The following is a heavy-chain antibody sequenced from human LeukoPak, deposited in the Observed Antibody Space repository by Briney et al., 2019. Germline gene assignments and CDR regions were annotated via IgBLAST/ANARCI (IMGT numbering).Heavy chain of an antibody. J-gene: IGHJ6*02. CDR1: GGSISSGSYY. CDR2: IYTSGST. D-gene: IGHD5-24*01. V-gene: IGHV4-61*02. CDR3: ARGSRRWLQSGMDV. Sequence: ASETLSLTCTVSGGSISSGSYYWSWIRQPAGKGLEWIGRIYTSGSTNYNPSLKSRVTISVDTSTNQFSLKLSSVTAADTAVYYCARGSRRWLQSGMDVWGQGTTVTVSS.